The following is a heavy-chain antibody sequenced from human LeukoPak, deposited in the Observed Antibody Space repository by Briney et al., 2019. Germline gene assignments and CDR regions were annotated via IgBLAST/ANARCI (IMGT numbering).Heavy chain of an antibody. V-gene: IGHV3-74*01. D-gene: IGHD5-12*01. Sequence: GGSLRLSCAASGFTFSSYWMHWVRQAPGKGLVWVSRINSDGSSTSYADSVKGRFTISRDNSKNTLYLQMNSLRAEDTAVYYCARRLGYDSLDYWGQGTLVTVSS. J-gene: IGHJ4*02. CDR2: INSDGSST. CDR1: GFTFSSYW. CDR3: ARRLGYDSLDY.